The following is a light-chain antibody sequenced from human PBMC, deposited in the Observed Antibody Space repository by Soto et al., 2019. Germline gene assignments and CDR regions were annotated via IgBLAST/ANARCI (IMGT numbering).Light chain of an antibody. CDR3: QQYNDSFPYT. CDR2: AAS. Sequence: DIPMTKSPSTLSASVGDRVTITCRASQSISRWLAWYQQKPGTAPKLLIYAASTLESGVPSRFSGSRSGTEFPLTVSSLQPDDFATYYCQQYNDSFPYTFGQGTKLEIK. J-gene: IGKJ2*01. CDR1: QSISRW. V-gene: IGKV1-5*03.